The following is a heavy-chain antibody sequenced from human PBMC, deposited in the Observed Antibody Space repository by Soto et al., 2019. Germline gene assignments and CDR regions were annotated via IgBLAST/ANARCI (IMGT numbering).Heavy chain of an antibody. CDR3: AREGKDGYSENWFDP. Sequence: QVQLVQSGAAVKKPGSSVKVSCKASGGTFSSYAISWVRPAPGQGLAWMGGIIPIFGTANYAQTFQGRVTITADESTSTAYMELSSLRSEDTAVYYCAREGKDGYSENWFDPWGQGTLVTVSS. D-gene: IGHD5-18*01. V-gene: IGHV1-69*01. J-gene: IGHJ5*02. CDR2: IIPIFGTA. CDR1: GGTFSSYA.